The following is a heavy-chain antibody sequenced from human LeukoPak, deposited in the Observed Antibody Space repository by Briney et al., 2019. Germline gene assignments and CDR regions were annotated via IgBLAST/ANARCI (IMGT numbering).Heavy chain of an antibody. CDR1: GYSISSGYY. V-gene: IGHV4-38-2*02. Sequence: PSETLSLTCTVSGYSISSGYYWGWIRQPPGKGLKWIGTIYSNGRTSYNPSLKSRVTIFLDTSKNQFSLKLSSVTAADTAVYYCARLRHYWAERFFDWVWGQGTLVTVSS. CDR3: ARLRHYWAERFFDWV. CDR2: IYSNGRT. D-gene: IGHD3-9*01. J-gene: IGHJ4*02.